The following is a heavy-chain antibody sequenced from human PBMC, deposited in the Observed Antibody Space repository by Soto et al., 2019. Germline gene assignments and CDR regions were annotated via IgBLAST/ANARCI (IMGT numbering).Heavy chain of an antibody. CDR2: IYYSGST. D-gene: IGHD3-3*01. V-gene: IGHV4-39*01. CDR1: GGSISSSSYY. Sequence: SETLSLTCTVSGGSISSSSYYWGWIRQPPGKGLEWIGSIYYSGSTYYNPSLKSRVTIPVDTSKNQFSLKLSSVTAADTAVYYCASQRAMAPIFGVVIFSYFDYWGQGTLVTVSS. CDR3: ASQRAMAPIFGVVIFSYFDY. J-gene: IGHJ4*02.